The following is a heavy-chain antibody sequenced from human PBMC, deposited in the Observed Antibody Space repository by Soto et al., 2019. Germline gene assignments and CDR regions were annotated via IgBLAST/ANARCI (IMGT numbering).Heavy chain of an antibody. D-gene: IGHD3-10*01. Sequence: QVQLQESGPGLVKPSGTLSLTCAVSGGSISSSNWWSWVRQPPGKGLEWIGEIYHSGSTNYNPSRKRRAPXSXDXXQPQSSLKLSSVTAADTAVYYCASGRGGDYYALDVWGQGTTVTVSS. CDR2: IYHSGST. V-gene: IGHV4-4*02. CDR3: ASGRGGDYYALDV. CDR1: GGSISSSNW. J-gene: IGHJ6*02.